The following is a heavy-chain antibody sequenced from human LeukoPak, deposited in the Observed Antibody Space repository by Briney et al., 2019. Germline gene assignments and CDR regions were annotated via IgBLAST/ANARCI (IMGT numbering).Heavy chain of an antibody. V-gene: IGHV3-21*01. J-gene: IGHJ4*02. CDR3: ARDRSSWYWADY. CDR2: ISSSSSYI. CDR1: GFSFSGYS. D-gene: IGHD6-13*01. Sequence: PGGSLRLSCAASGFSFSGYSMNWVRQAPGKGLEWVSSISSSSSYIYYADSVKGRFTISRDNAKNSLYLQMNSLRAEDTAVYYCARDRSSWYWADYWGQGTLVTVSS.